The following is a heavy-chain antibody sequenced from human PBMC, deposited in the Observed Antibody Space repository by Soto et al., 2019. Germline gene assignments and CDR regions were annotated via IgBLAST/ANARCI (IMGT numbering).Heavy chain of an antibody. CDR2: IDPSDSQT. V-gene: IGHV5-10-1*01. CDR1: GYSFAGYW. CDR3: ARAHYSGYDLHI. J-gene: IGHJ4*02. D-gene: IGHD5-12*01. Sequence: PGESLKISCKGSGYSFAGYWITWVRQKPGKGLEWMGRIDPSDSQTYYSPSFRGHVTISATKSISTAYLQWSSLKASDTAMYYCARAHYSGYDLHIWGQGTLVTVSS.